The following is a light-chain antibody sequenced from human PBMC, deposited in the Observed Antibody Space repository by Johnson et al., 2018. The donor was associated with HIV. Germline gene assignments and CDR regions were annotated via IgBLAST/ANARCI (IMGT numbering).Light chain of an antibody. J-gene: IGLJ1*01. V-gene: IGLV1-51*01. CDR3: VTWHTGLRAPYV. Sequence: QSVLTQPPSVSAAPGQKVTVSCSGSTSNIGNNYVSWYQQLPGTAPKLLIYDNNKRPSGLPDRFSGSKSGTSATLGITLLQTGDEADYYCVTWHTGLRAPYVFGTGTKVTVL. CDR2: DNN. CDR1: TSNIGNNY.